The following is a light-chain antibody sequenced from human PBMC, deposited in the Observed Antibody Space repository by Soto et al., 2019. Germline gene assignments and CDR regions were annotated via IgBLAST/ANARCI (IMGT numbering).Light chain of an antibody. CDR2: GAS. J-gene: IGKJ1*01. CDR3: HQVNDWPRGT. CDR1: QSISSY. Sequence: ELVMTQSPATLSVSPGERATLSCRASQSISSYLAWYQQKPGQAPRLLIYGASTRATDIPARFSGGGSGTEFTLTINSLQSEDVAVYYCHQVNDWPRGTFGQGTKVEV. V-gene: IGKV3-15*01.